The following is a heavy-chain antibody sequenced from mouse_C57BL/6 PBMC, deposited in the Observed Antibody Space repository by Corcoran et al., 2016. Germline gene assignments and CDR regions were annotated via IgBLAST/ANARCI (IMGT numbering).Heavy chain of an antibody. V-gene: IGHV1-52*01. CDR1: GYTFTSYW. J-gene: IGHJ4*01. Sequence: QVQLQQPGAELVRPGSSVKLSCKASGYTFTSYWMHWVKQRPIQGLEWIGNIDPSDSETHYNQKFKDKATLTVDKSSSTAYMQLSSLTSEDSAVYYCVYDYDPYYAMDYWGQGTSVTVSS. D-gene: IGHD2-4*01. CDR2: IDPSDSET. CDR3: VYDYDPYYAMDY.